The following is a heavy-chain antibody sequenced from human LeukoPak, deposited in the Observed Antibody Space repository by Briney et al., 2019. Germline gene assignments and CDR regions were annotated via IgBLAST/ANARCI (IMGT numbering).Heavy chain of an antibody. CDR1: GFTFSVYW. CDR3: ARDSRAVGATGYFDY. J-gene: IGHJ4*02. CDR2: IKEDGGEN. V-gene: IGHV3-7*01. Sequence: PGGSLRLSCAASGFTFSVYWMSWVRQAPGKGLEWVANIKEDGGENDYVDSVQGRFTISRDNVKNSLYLQMNSLRAEDTAVYYCARDSRAVGATGYFDYWGQGTLVTVSS. D-gene: IGHD1-26*01.